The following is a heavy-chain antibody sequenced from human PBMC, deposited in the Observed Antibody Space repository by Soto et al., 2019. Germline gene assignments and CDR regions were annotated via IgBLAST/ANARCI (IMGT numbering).Heavy chain of an antibody. CDR2: IYATGTT. Sequence: QVKLQESGPGLVKPSETLSLTCTVSGASISGFYWSWIRKSAGKGLEWIGRIYATGTTDYNPSLKSRVMMSVDTSKKQFSLKWRSVTAADTAVYYCVRDGTKTLRDWFDPWGQGISVTVSS. CDR1: GASISGFY. D-gene: IGHD1-1*01. CDR3: VRDGTKTLRDWFDP. V-gene: IGHV4-4*07. J-gene: IGHJ5*02.